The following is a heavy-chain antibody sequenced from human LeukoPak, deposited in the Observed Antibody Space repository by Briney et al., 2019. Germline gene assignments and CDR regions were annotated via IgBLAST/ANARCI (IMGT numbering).Heavy chain of an antibody. CDR1: GFTFSIYS. V-gene: IGHV3-21*01. J-gene: IGHJ3*02. D-gene: IGHD2-21*02. CDR2: ISSSSSYI. CDR3: ARDSLTAGAFDI. Sequence: GGSLRLSCAASGFTFSIYSMNWVRQAPGKGLEWVSSISSSSSYIYYADSVKGRFTISRDNAKNSLYLQMNSLRAEDTAVYYCARDSLTAGAFDIWGQGTMVTVSS.